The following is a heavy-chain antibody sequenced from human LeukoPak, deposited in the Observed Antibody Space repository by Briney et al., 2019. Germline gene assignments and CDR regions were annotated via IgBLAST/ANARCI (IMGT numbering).Heavy chain of an antibody. J-gene: IGHJ3*02. V-gene: IGHV6-1*01. CDR2: TYYRSKWYN. CDR1: GGSISSYC. Sequence: NSSETLSLTCTVSGGSISSYCWNWIRQSPSRGLEWLGRTYYRSKWYNDYAVSVKSRITINPDTSKNQFSLQLNSVTPEDTAVYYCARDRGYSYGYYAFDIWGQGTMVTVSS. D-gene: IGHD5-18*01. CDR3: ARDRGYSYGYYAFDI.